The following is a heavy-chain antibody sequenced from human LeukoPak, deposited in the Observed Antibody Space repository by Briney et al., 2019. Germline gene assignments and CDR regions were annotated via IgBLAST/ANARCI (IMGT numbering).Heavy chain of an antibody. CDR3: ARDPTSISSDDF. J-gene: IGHJ4*02. V-gene: IGHV4-38-2*02. Sequence: PSETLSLTCTVSGYSISSGYYWGWIRQPPGKGLEWIGSIYHSGSTYYNPSLKSRVTISVDTSKNHFSLRLSSVTAADTAVYYCARDPTSISSDDFWGQGTLVTVSS. CDR2: IYHSGST. CDR1: GYSISSGYY. D-gene: IGHD2-2*01.